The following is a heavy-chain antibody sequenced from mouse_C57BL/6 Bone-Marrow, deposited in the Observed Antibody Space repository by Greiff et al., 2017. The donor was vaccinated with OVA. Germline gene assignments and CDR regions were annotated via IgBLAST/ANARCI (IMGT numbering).Heavy chain of an antibody. CDR1: GYTFTDYE. J-gene: IGHJ3*01. CDR3: TRLTYRRFAY. Sequence: VQLQQSGAELVRPGASVTLSCKASGYTFTDYEMHWVKQTPVHGLEWIGAIDPETGGTAYNQKFKGKAILTADKSSSTAYMELRSLTSEDSAVYYCTRLTYRRFAYWGQGTLVTVSA. CDR2: IDPETGGT. V-gene: IGHV1-15*01. D-gene: IGHD2-12*01.